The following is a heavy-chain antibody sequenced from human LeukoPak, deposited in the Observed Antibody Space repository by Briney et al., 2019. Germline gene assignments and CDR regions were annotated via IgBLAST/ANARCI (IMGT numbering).Heavy chain of an antibody. D-gene: IGHD6-19*01. CDR2: IKQDGREK. Sequence: TGGSLRLYSAASGFTFSNYWMTWVAQAPGKGLEWVANIKQDGREKYYVDSVQGRFTISRDNAKNSLYLQMNSLRAEDTAVYYCARNQWLLEYLDYWGQGTLVTVSS. CDR1: GFTFSNYW. J-gene: IGHJ4*02. V-gene: IGHV3-7*01. CDR3: ARNQWLLEYLDY.